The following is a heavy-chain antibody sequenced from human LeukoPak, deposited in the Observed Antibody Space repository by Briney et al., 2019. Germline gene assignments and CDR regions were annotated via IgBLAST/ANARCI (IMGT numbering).Heavy chain of an antibody. CDR3: ARRMQQWPRNYYYYYGMDV. Sequence: GESLKISCKGSGYSFTSYWIGWVRQMPGKGLEWMGIIYPGDSGTRYSPSFQGQVTISADKSISTAYLQWSSLKASDTAMYYCARRMQQWPRNYYYYYGMDVWGQGTTVTVSS. CDR1: GYSFTSYW. CDR2: IYPGDSGT. V-gene: IGHV5-51*01. J-gene: IGHJ6*02. D-gene: IGHD6-19*01.